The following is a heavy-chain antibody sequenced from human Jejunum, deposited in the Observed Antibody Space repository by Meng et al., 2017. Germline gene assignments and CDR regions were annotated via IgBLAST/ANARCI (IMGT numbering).Heavy chain of an antibody. D-gene: IGHD3-22*01. CDR1: GGSISDYY. CDR3: ARERKVIRPNNGDDREVYFHH. J-gene: IGHJ1*01. CDR2: SNHSGGT. Sequence: HHLGARLLKASETQDPTLNDYGGSISDYYWTRIRQSPGKGLAWIGESNHSGGTNYNPSLKSRVSISIDTSKNQFALKLTSVTAADTAVYFCARERKVIRPNNGDDREVYFHHWGQGTLVTVSS. V-gene: IGHV4-34*01.